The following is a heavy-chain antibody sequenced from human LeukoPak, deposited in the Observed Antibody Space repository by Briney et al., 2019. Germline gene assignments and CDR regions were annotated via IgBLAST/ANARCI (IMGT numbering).Heavy chain of an antibody. V-gene: IGHV3-23*01. CDR1: GFTFSSYA. Sequence: PGGSLRLSCAASGFTFSSYAMSWVRQAPGKGLEWVSAISGSGGSTYYADSVKGRFTISRDNSKNTLYLQMNSLRAEDTAVFSCAKSQKGASGSYFDYWGQGILVTDSS. D-gene: IGHD3-10*01. J-gene: IGHJ4*02. CDR3: AKSQKGASGSYFDY. CDR2: ISGSGGST.